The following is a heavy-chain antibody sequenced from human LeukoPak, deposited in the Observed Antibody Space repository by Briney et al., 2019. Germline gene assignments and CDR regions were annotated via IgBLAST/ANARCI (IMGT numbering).Heavy chain of an antibody. CDR2: ICAYNGNT. D-gene: IGHD2-15*01. CDR3: ERDYGPFVVVAATDWYFDL. Sequence: ASVKVSCKASGYTFTSYVISWVRQAPGQGLEWMGWICAYNGNTNYAQKLQGRVTMTTDTSTSTAYMELRSLRSDDTAVYYCERDYGPFVVVAATDWYFDLWGRGTLVTVSS. J-gene: IGHJ2*01. V-gene: IGHV1-18*04. CDR1: GYTFTSYV.